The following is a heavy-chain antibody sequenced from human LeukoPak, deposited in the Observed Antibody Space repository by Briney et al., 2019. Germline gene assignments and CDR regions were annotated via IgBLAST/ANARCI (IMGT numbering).Heavy chain of an antibody. V-gene: IGHV3-66*01. CDR1: RFTVSSNY. D-gene: IGHD3-22*01. J-gene: IGHJ4*02. CDR3: AREGNDSSGYYLWDFDY. CDR2: IYSGGST. Sequence: GGSLRLSCAASRFTVSSNYMSWVREAPGQGLEWGSVIYSGGSTYYADSVKGRFTISRDNSKNTLYLQMNSLRAEDTAVYYCAREGNDSSGYYLWDFDYWGQGTLVTVSS.